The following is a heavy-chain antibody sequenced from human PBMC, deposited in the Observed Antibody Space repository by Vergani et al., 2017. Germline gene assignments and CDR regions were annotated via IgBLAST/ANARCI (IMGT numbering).Heavy chain of an antibody. V-gene: IGHV3-23*01. CDR1: GFTFSSYA. Sequence: EVQLLESGGGLVQPGGSLRLSCAASGFTFSSYAMSWVRQAPGKGLGWVSAISGSGGSTYYADSVKGRFTISRDNSKNTLYLQMNSLRAEDTAVYYCAKDRPLRVGATTYYGMDVWGQGTTVTVSS. CDR3: AKDRPLRVGATTYYGMDV. CDR2: ISGSGGST. J-gene: IGHJ6*02. D-gene: IGHD1-26*01.